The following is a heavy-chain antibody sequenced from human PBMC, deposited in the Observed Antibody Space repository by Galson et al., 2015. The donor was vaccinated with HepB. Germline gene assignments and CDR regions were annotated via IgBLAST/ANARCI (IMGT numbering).Heavy chain of an antibody. J-gene: IGHJ3*02. Sequence: SLRLSCAASGFTFSTDAMTWVRQAPGKGLEWVSAISGSGGSTYYADSVKGRFTISRDNSKNTLYLQMNSLRAEDTAVYYCAKDLTLRFLEWLLSPDAFDIWGQGTMVTVSS. CDR2: ISGSGGST. V-gene: IGHV3-23*01. D-gene: IGHD3-3*01. CDR3: AKDLTLRFLEWLLSPDAFDI. CDR1: GFTFSTDA.